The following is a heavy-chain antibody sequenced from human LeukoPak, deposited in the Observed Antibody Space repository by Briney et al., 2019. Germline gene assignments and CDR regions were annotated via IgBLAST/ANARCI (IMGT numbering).Heavy chain of an antibody. CDR2: IYYSGST. J-gene: IGHJ6*02. Sequence: SQTLSLTCTVSGGSISSGGYYWSWIRQHPGKGLVWIGYIYYSGSTYYNPSLQSRVTISVDKYKNQFSLKRSSVTAADTAVYYCARDSNWDYYYYYGMDVWGQGTTVTVSS. D-gene: IGHD7-27*01. V-gene: IGHV4-31*03. CDR1: GGSISSGGYY. CDR3: ARDSNWDYYYYYGMDV.